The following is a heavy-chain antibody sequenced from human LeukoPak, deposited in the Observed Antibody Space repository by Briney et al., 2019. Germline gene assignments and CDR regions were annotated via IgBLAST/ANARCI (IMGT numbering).Heavy chain of an antibody. V-gene: IGHV3-7*03. CDR1: GFTFSSYW. CDR2: IKQDGSEK. D-gene: IGHD2-21*02. CDR3: AKDRAYCGGDCYSTNTDY. J-gene: IGHJ4*02. Sequence: GGSLRLSCAAPGFTFSSYWMSWVRQAPGKGLEWVANIKQDGSEKYYVDSVKGRFTISRDNSKNTLYLQMNSLRAEDTAVYYCAKDRAYCGGDCYSTNTDYWGQGTLVTVSS.